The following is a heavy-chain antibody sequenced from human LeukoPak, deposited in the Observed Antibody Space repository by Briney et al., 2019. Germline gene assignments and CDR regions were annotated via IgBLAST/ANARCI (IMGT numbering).Heavy chain of an antibody. CDR2: IPYDGGNA. CDR3: ASLLTMVRGVLDY. J-gene: IGHJ4*02. Sequence: GGSLRLSCAASEFPFSGYTMHWVRQVPGKGLEWLAVIPYDGGNADYADSVKGRFTISRDNSKNTLYLQMNSLRAEDTAVYYCASLLTMVRGVLDYWGQGTLVTVSS. V-gene: IGHV3-30*14. D-gene: IGHD3-10*01. CDR1: EFPFSGYT.